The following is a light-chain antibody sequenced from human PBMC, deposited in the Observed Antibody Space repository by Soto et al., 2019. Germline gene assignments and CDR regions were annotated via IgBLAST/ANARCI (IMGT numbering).Light chain of an antibody. Sequence: DIQMTQSPSSLSASMGDRVAIFCRASQAISNSVAWYQQKPGKPPQLLIYAAYNLQSGVPSRFSGSGSGTDFTLTISSLQPEDVAIYYCQTYNTARPTVGLGTRLVIK. CDR3: QTYNTARPT. V-gene: IGKV1-27*01. CDR2: AAY. J-gene: IGKJ5*01. CDR1: QAISNS.